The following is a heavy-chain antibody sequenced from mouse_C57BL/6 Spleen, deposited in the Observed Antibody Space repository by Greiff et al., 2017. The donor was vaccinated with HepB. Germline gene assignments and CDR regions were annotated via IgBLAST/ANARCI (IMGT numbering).Heavy chain of an antibody. D-gene: IGHD2-4*01. CDR2: INPNNGGT. CDR1: GYTFTDYY. CDR3: ARDYDVGRFAY. Sequence: EVQLQQSGPELVKPGASVKISCKASGYTFTDYYMNWVKQSHGKSLEWIGDINPNNGGTSYNQKFKGKATLTVDKSSSTAYMELRSLTSEDSAVYYGARDYDVGRFAYWGQGTLVTVSA. J-gene: IGHJ3*01. V-gene: IGHV1-26*01.